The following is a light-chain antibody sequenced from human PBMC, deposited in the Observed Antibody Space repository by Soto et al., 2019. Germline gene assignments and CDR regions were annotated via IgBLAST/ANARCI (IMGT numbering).Light chain of an antibody. CDR3: QQYDNYWA. CDR1: QSISSW. V-gene: IGKV1-5*03. J-gene: IGKJ1*01. Sequence: DIQMTQSPSTLSASVGDRVTITCRASQSISSWLAWYQQKPGKAPQLLIYKASSLKSGVPSRFSGGGSGTEFTLTISSVQPDYFATYYCQQYDNYWAFGQGTKVEIK. CDR2: KAS.